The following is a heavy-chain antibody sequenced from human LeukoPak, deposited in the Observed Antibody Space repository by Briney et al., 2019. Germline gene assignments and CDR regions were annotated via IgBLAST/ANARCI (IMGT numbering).Heavy chain of an antibody. CDR2: ISSSGSTI. D-gene: IGHD6-19*01. V-gene: IGHV3-48*03. Sequence: GGSLRLSCAASGFTFSSYEMNWVRQAPGKGLEWVPYISSSGSTIYYADSVKGRFTISRGNAKNSLYLQMNSLRAEDTAVYYCARGSSGRHRFDYWGQGTLVTVSS. J-gene: IGHJ4*02. CDR3: ARGSSGRHRFDY. CDR1: GFTFSSYE.